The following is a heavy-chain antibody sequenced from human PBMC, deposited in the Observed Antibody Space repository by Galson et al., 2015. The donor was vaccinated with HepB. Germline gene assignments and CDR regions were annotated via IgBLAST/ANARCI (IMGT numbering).Heavy chain of an antibody. CDR3: ARGTDSSGYYPYYYYYGMDV. V-gene: IGHV3-23*01. CDR2: ISGSGGST. J-gene: IGHJ6*02. D-gene: IGHD3-22*01. CDR1: GFTFSSYA. Sequence: SLRLSCAASGFTFSSYAMSWVRQAPGKGLEWVSAISGSGGSTYYADSVKGRFTISRDNSKNTLYLQMNSLRAEDTAVYYCARGTDSSGYYPYYYYYGMDVWGQGTTVTVSS.